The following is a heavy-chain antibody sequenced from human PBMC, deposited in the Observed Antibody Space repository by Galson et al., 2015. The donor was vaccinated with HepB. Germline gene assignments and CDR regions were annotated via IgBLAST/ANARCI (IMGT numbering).Heavy chain of an antibody. CDR1: GFTFSSYW. CDR3: ARADIVVVPAALSKSGQGYYYYYYMDV. V-gene: IGHV3-74*01. D-gene: IGHD2-2*01. J-gene: IGHJ6*03. Sequence: SLRLSCAASGFTFSSYWMHWVRQAPGKGLVWVSRINSDGSSTSYADSVKGRFTISRDNAKNTLYLQMNSLRAEDTAVYYCARADIVVVPAALSKSGQGYYYYYYMDVWGKGTTVTVSS. CDR2: INSDGSST.